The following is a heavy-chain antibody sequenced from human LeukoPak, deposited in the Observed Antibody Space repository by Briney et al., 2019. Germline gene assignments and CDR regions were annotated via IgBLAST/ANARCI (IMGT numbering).Heavy chain of an antibody. V-gene: IGHV3-21*06. CDR2: ISIIGSET. D-gene: IGHD3-3*01. CDR1: GFTFKDYR. J-gene: IGHJ6*04. Sequence: GSLRLSCVASGFTFKDYRMNGVRQAPGRGREWVSSISIIGSETLNPDSVGGRFTISRDNVSNSLLLQMNSLRAEDTAIYYCARDQFYDFWSGQYRPSTDVWGKGAPVTVSS. CDR3: ARDQFYDFWSGQYRPSTDV.